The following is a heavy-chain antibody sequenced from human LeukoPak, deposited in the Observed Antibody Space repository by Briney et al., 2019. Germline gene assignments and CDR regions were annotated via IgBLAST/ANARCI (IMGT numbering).Heavy chain of an antibody. V-gene: IGHV3-30*04. CDR2: ISYDGSNK. CDR3: ASGERDGYNSYWFDP. Sequence: GSLGPSFAASGFPISNYAMHWVRPAPGKGLGGVAVISYDGSNKKYGDSVKGRFTISRDNSKNTLDLQMNSLRAEDTAVYYCASGERDGYNSYWFDPWGQGTLVTVSS. CDR1: GFPISNYA. J-gene: IGHJ5*02. D-gene: IGHD5-24*01.